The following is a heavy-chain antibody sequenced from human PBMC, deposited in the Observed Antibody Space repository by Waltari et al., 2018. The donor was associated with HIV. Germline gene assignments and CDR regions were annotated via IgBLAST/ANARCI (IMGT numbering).Heavy chain of an antibody. CDR2: IIPIFGTA. Sequence: QVQLVQSGAEVKKPGSSVKVSCKASGGTFSSYAISWVQQAPGQGLEWMGGIIPIFGTANYAQKFQGRVTITADESTSTAYMELSSLRSEDTAVYYCARDNLPYYYDSSGSDYWGQGTLVTVSS. D-gene: IGHD3-22*01. CDR3: ARDNLPYYYDSSGSDY. V-gene: IGHV1-69*01. CDR1: GGTFSSYA. J-gene: IGHJ4*02.